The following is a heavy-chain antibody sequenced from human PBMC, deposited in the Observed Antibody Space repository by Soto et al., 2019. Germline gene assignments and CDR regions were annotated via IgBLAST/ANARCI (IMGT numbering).Heavy chain of an antibody. CDR1: GVTFSSYS. CDR3: GKKKLRRPFDF. Sequence: GGSLRLSCAASGVTFSSYSMNWVRQAPGKGLEWVSSISSSSSYIYYADSVKGRFTISRDNAKNSLYLQMNSLIAEDTAVYYWGKKKLRRPFDFRGEGPLVTVTS. V-gene: IGHV3-21*01. CDR2: ISSSSSYI. D-gene: IGHD1-26*01. J-gene: IGHJ4*02.